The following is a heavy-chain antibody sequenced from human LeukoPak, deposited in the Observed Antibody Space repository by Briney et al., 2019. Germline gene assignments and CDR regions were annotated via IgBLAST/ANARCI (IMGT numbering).Heavy chain of an antibody. Sequence: SVKVSCKASGGTFSSYAISWVRQAPGQGLEWMGGIIPIFGTANYAQKFQGRVTITADESTSTAYMELSSLRSEDTAVYYCAGDWGYYYDSSGFAPPSAGAFDIWGQGTMVTVSS. CDR2: IIPIFGTA. CDR1: GGTFSSYA. CDR3: AGDWGYYYDSSGFAPPSAGAFDI. V-gene: IGHV1-69*13. J-gene: IGHJ3*02. D-gene: IGHD3-22*01.